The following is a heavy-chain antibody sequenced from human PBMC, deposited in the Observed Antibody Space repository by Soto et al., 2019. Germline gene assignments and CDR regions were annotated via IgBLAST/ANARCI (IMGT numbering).Heavy chain of an antibody. CDR3: ARRVNYFDY. V-gene: IGHV3-33*01. CDR2: IWYDGSKK. J-gene: IGHJ4*02. CDR1: GFTLSSYG. Sequence: QVQLEESGGDVVQAGRSLRLSCEASGFTLSSYGMHWVRQAPGKGLEWVALIWYDGSKKDYADSVKGRFTISRDNSKNTLYLQMNSLRVEDTAVYYCARRVNYFDYWGQGTLVTVSS.